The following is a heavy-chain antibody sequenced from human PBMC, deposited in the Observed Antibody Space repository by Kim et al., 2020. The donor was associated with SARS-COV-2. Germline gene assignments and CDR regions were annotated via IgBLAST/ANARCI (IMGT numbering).Heavy chain of an antibody. V-gene: IGHV5-51*01. J-gene: IGHJ6*04. D-gene: IGHD3-3*01. CDR2: IYPGDSDT. CDR1: GYSFTSYW. Sequence: GESLKISCKGSGYSFTSYWIGWVRQMPGKGLEWMGIIYPGDSDTRYSPSFQGQVTTSADKSISTAYLQWSSLKASDTAMYYCARHGEYDFWSGYSMDVWGKGTTVTVSS. CDR3: ARHGEYDFWSGYSMDV.